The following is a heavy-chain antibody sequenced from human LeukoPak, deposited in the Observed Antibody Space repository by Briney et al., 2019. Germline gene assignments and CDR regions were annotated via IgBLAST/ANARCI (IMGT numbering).Heavy chain of an antibody. CDR3: ARLLLYYYESSGYYSYFDS. J-gene: IGHJ4*02. CDR2: MYYSGST. V-gene: IGHV4-59*01. Sequence: SETLSLTRTVSGGSINNYYWSWIRQPPGKGLEWIGCMYYSGSTNYNPSLKSRVTISVDTSQNQFSLQLSSVTAADTAVYYCARLLLYYYESSGYYSYFDSWGQGTLVTVSS. CDR1: GGSINNYY. D-gene: IGHD3-22*01.